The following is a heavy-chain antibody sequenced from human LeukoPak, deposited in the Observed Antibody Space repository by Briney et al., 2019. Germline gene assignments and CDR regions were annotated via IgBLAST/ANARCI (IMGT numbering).Heavy chain of an antibody. D-gene: IGHD2-2*01. J-gene: IGHJ6*02. V-gene: IGHV1-2*02. CDR3: ARAPGYCSSTSCYGYYYYGMDV. CDR2: INPNGGGT. CDR1: GYTFTDYY. Sequence: GASVKISCKASGYTFTDYYVHWVRQAPGQGLEWMGWINPNGGGTTYAQKSQGRVSMTRDTSITTVYMEVSSLRSGDTAVYYCARAPGYCSSTSCYGYYYYGMDVWGQGTTVTVSS.